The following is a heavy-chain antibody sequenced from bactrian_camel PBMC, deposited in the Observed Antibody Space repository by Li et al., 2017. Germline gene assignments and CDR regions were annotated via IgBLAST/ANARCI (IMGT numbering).Heavy chain of an antibody. D-gene: IGHD3*01. Sequence: HVQLVESGGGLVQPGGSLRISCAASGFTFSSYWMTWVRQAPGKGLEWVASIYGVDGDDYYVDAVKGRFTISRDNAKNTVYLQMSSLTSEDTALYYCAADARYCSFIPTDFGYWGQGTQVTVS. J-gene: IGHJ6*01. V-gene: IGHV3S6*01. CDR1: GFTFSSYW. CDR2: IYGVDGDD. CDR3: AADARYCSFIPTDFGY.